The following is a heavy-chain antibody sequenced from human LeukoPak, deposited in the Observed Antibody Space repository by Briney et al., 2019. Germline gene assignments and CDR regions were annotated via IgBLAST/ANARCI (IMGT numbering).Heavy chain of an antibody. J-gene: IGHJ4*02. D-gene: IGHD2-8*01. CDR1: GDSISTYY. CDR2: IYYSGNT. CDR3: SRENGAFSPFGY. Sequence: SETLSLTCTVSGDSISTYYWSWTRQPPGKGLEWIGNIYYSGNTNYNPSLKSRVTISIDTSKKQFSLKLSSVTAADTAVYYCSRENGAFSPFGYWGQGYLVTVLS. V-gene: IGHV4-59*01.